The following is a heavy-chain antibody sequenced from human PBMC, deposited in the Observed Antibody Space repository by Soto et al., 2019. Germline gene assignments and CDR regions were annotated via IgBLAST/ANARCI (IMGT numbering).Heavy chain of an antibody. Sequence: QVQLVQSGAEVKQPGASVKLSCKASGYIFIHYYIHWVRQAPGQGLEWMAIINHNGGSTNYAQKFKGRVTVTSDTSSTTVSMELNSLGSDDTAVYFCARSLLQGDFWGQGTLVTVSS. CDR1: GYIFIHYY. D-gene: IGHD2-21*01. V-gene: IGHV1-46*01. J-gene: IGHJ4*02. CDR2: INHNGGST. CDR3: ARSLLQGDF.